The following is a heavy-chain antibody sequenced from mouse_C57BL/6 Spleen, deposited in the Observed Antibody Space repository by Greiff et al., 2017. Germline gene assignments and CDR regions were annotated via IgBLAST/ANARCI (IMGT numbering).Heavy chain of an antibody. CDR2: ISSGSSTI. Sequence: EVHLVESGGGLVKPGGSLKLSCAASGFTFSDYGMHWVRQAPEKGLEWVAYISSGSSTIYYADTVKGRFTISRDNAKNTLFLQMTSLRSEDTAMYYCARRYYDYAWFAYWGQGTLVTVS. CDR1: GFTFSDYG. J-gene: IGHJ3*01. D-gene: IGHD2-4*01. CDR3: ARRYYDYAWFAY. V-gene: IGHV5-17*01.